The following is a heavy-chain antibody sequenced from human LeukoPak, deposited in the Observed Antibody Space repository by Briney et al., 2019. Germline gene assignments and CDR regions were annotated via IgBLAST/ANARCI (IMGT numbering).Heavy chain of an antibody. CDR2: IYYSGST. D-gene: IGHD2-21*02. J-gene: IGHJ4*02. V-gene: IGHV4-59*08. Sequence: WIGYIYYSGSTNYNPSLKSRVTISVDTSKNQFSLKLSSVTAADTAVYYCARRVGTNSAFDYWGQGTLVTVSS. CDR3: ARRVGTNSAFDY.